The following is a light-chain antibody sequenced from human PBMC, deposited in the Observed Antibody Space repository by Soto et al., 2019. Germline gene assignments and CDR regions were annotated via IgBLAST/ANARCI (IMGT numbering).Light chain of an antibody. Sequence: EVVLTQSPGTVSLSPGERATLSCRASQSVTNNYLAWYQQKAGQAPRLLIYAASSRATGIPDRFSGSGSGTDFTLSISRLEPEDFAVYYCQQYDSTPPTFGQGTKVEVK. CDR1: QSVTNNY. J-gene: IGKJ1*01. V-gene: IGKV3-20*01. CDR2: AAS. CDR3: QQYDSTPPT.